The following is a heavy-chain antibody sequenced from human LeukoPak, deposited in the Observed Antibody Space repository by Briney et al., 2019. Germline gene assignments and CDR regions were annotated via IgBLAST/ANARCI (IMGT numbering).Heavy chain of an antibody. CDR1: GGSISNYF. Sequence: SETLSLTCIVSGGSISNYFWSWIRQPPGKGLEWIGYIYYSGSTQYNPSLKSRVTISVDTSKNQFSLKLTSMTAADTAVYYCARDLARGSSWYGGYDYWGQGTLVTVSS. CDR2: IYYSGST. J-gene: IGHJ4*02. CDR3: ARDLARGSSWYGGYDY. V-gene: IGHV4-59*12. D-gene: IGHD6-13*01.